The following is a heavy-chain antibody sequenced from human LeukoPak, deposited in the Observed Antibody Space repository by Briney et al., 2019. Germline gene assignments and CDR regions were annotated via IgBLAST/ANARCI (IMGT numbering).Heavy chain of an antibody. CDR3: ARDSHSKYGGENWFDP. Sequence: ASVKVSCKASGYTFTSYGITWVRQAPGQGLEWMGWISAYNGNTNYAQKLQGRVTMTTDTSTSTAYMELRSLRSDDTAVYYCARDSHSKYGGENWFDPWGQGTLVTVSS. CDR2: ISAYNGNT. D-gene: IGHD4-11*01. J-gene: IGHJ5*02. CDR1: GYTFTSYG. V-gene: IGHV1-18*01.